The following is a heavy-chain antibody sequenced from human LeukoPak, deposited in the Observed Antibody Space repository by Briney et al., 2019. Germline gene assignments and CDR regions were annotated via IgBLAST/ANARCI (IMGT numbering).Heavy chain of an antibody. CDR3: ARDPIAVAGTHFDY. J-gene: IGHJ4*02. D-gene: IGHD6-19*01. V-gene: IGHV3-53*01. Sequence: PGGSLRLSCAVSGFTVSTNYMSWVRQAPGMGLEWVSVIYGGANTHYADSVKGRFTISRDNAKNSLYLQMNSLRAEDTAVYYCARDPIAVAGTHFDYWGQGTLVTVSS. CDR1: GFTVSTNY. CDR2: IYGGANT.